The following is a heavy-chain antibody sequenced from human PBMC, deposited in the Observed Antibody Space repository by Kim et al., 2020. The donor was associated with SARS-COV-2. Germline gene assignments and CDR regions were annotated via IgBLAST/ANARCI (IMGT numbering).Heavy chain of an antibody. D-gene: IGHD6-19*01. CDR2: INHSGST. J-gene: IGHJ4*02. Sequence: SETLSLTCAVYGGSFSGYYWSWIRQPPGKGLEWIGEINHSGSTNYNPSLKSRVTISVDTSKNQFSLKLSSVTAADTAVYYCARGWGYSSGWYFFDYWGQGTLVTVSS. CDR1: GGSFSGYY. V-gene: IGHV4-34*01. CDR3: ARGWGYSSGWYFFDY.